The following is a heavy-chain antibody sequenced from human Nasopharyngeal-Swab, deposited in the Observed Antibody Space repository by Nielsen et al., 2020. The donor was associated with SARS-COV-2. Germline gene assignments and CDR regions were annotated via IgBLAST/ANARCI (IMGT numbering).Heavy chain of an antibody. D-gene: IGHD2-2*01. CDR3: ARSRRGAFDY. V-gene: IGHV4-4*02. CDR2: ISHNGNA. J-gene: IGHJ4*02. Sequence: SETLSLTCAAPGGSISSSYWWSWVRLPPGKGLEWLGEISHNGNANYHPSLKSRVTISLDESRNQFSLNLNSVTAADTAVYYCARSRRGAFDYWGQGTLVTVSS. CDR1: GGSISSSYW.